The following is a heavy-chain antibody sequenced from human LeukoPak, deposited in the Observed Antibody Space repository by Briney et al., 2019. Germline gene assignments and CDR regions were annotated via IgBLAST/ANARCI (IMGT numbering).Heavy chain of an antibody. V-gene: IGHV4-59*12. J-gene: IGHJ4*02. D-gene: IGHD3-16*01. CDR1: GGSISSYY. CDR2: IYYSGST. CDR3: ARVYEVLLGLYFFEY. Sequence: PSETLSLTCTVSGGSISSYYWSWIRQPPGKGLEWIGYIYYSGSTNYKSSLKSRVTISVDTSKNQFSLRLNSVTAADTAVYYCARVYEVLLGLYFFEYWGQGILVTVSS.